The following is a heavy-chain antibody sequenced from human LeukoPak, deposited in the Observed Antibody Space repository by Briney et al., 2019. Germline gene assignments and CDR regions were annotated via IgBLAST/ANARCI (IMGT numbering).Heavy chain of an antibody. CDR1: GFTFTNAW. CDR2: IKSKTDSGTT. CDR3: TTYASGSSYVY. J-gene: IGHJ4*02. V-gene: IGHV3-15*01. D-gene: IGHD3-10*01. Sequence: GSLRLSCAASGFTFTNAWMSWVRQAPGKGLEWVGRIKSKTDSGTTDYAAPVKGRFTISRDDSKNTLYLQMNSLKTEDTAVYYCTTYASGSSYVYWGQGTLVTVSS.